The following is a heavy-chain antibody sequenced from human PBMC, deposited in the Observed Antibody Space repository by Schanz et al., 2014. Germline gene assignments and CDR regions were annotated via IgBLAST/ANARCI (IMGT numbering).Heavy chain of an antibody. Sequence: QVQLQESGPGLVKPSETLSLTCTVSSASIRTYYWSWIRQPPGKGLEWIGYIYYSGSTTYNPSLKSRVTISGDTSKKQFSLNLSSVTAADTAVYYCARGRVVPAAPEFDYWGQGILVTVSS. CDR3: ARGRVVPAAPEFDY. V-gene: IGHV4-59*01. CDR2: IYYSGST. J-gene: IGHJ4*02. CDR1: SASIRTYY. D-gene: IGHD2-2*01.